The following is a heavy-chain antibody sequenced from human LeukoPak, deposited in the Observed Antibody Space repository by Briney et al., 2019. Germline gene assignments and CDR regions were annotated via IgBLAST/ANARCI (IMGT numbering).Heavy chain of an antibody. V-gene: IGHV4-30-4*08. CDR2: INYSGNT. Sequence: SQTLSLTCTVSGGSISSGDYYWSWIRQPPGKGLEWIGYINYSGNTFHYNPSLKNRVTISVDTSKNRFSLRLSSVTAAATAVYYCASTNCSSASCYGANWFDPWGQGTLVTVSS. D-gene: IGHD2-2*01. J-gene: IGHJ5*02. CDR3: ASTNCSSASCYGANWFDP. CDR1: GGSISSGDYY.